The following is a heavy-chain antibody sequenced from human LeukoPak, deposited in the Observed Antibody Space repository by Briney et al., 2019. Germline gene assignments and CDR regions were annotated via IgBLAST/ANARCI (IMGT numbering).Heavy chain of an antibody. CDR2: MNPNSGNT. CDR1: GYTFTSYD. V-gene: IGHV1-8*03. CDR3: ARGDSGSWYIEGYFQH. Sequence: ASVKVSCKASGYTFTSYDINWVRQATGQGLEWMGWMNPNSGNTGYAQKFQGRVTITRNTSISTAYMELSSLRSEDTAVYYCARGDSGSWYIEGYFQHWGQGTLVTVSS. J-gene: IGHJ1*01. D-gene: IGHD6-13*01.